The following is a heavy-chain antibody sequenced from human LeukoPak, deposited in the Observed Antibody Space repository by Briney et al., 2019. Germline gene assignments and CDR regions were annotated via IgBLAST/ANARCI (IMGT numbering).Heavy chain of an antibody. CDR1: GGSISSYY. Sequence: SETLSLTCTVSGGSISSYYWSWIRQPPGKGLEWIGYTYYSGSTNYNPSLKSRVTISVDTSKNQFSLKLSSVTAADTAVYYCAREYYYDSSGYSFFDYWGQGTLVTVSS. D-gene: IGHD3-22*01. CDR3: AREYYYDSSGYSFFDY. J-gene: IGHJ4*02. V-gene: IGHV4-59*01. CDR2: TYYSGST.